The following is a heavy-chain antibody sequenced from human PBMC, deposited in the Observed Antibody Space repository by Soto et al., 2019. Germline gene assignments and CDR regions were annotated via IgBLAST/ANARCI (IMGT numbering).Heavy chain of an antibody. V-gene: IGHV1-2*02. CDR3: ARERKYYDSSGYMGY. Sequence: ASVKVSCKASGYTFTGYYMHWVRQAPGQGLEWMGWINPNSGGTNYAQKFQGRVTMTRDTSISTAYMELSRLRSDDTAVYYCARERKYYDSSGYMGYWGQGTLVTVSS. D-gene: IGHD3-22*01. CDR2: INPNSGGT. CDR1: GYTFTGYY. J-gene: IGHJ4*02.